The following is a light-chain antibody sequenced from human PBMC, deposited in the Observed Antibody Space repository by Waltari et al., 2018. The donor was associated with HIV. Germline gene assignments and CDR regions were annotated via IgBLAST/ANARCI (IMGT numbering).Light chain of an antibody. CDR2: DNN. CDR1: SSNIGNNY. Sequence: QSVLTQPPSVSAAPGQQVTISCSGSSSNIGNNYVSWYQQLPGTAPKLLIYDNNERPTGIPDRFSGSKSGTSATLGITGLQTGDEADYYCGTWDSSLSAVVFGRGTKLTVL. CDR3: GTWDSSLSAVV. J-gene: IGLJ2*01. V-gene: IGLV1-51*01.